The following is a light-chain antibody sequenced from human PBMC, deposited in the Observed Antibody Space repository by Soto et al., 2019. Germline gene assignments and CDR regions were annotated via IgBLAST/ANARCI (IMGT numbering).Light chain of an antibody. CDR2: GAS. V-gene: IGKV1-39*01. J-gene: IGKJ3*01. CDR1: QTISNY. Sequence: DIQMTQSPASLAASLGDRITISCRASQTISNYLNWYHQKPGEAPKILIYGASTLQNGVPSSVSGSGSGTEFTLSISSLQPEDFGTYYCQQSYNVPFTFGPGTKVDVK. CDR3: QQSYNVPFT.